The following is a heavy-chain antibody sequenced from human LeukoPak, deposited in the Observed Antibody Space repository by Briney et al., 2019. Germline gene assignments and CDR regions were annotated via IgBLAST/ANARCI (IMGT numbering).Heavy chain of an antibody. J-gene: IGHJ4*02. V-gene: IGHV3-53*01. CDR1: GFSASSNY. D-gene: IGHD3-22*01. CDR3: ARGDYYDSSGLDY. Sequence: GGSLRLSCAASGFSASSNYMSWVRQAPGKGLEWVSVIYSGGSTDYADSVKGRFTISRDNSKNTLYLQMNSLRAEDTAVYYCARGDYYDSSGLDYWGQGTLVTVS. CDR2: IYSGGST.